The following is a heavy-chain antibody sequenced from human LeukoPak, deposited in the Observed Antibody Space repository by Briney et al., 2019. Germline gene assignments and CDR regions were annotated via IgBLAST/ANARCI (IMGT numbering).Heavy chain of an antibody. CDR1: GVTFSSYA. V-gene: IGHV1-69*13. CDR2: VIPKYDTE. J-gene: IGHJ6*02. Sequence: SVKVSCKASGVTFSSYAISWVRQAPGQGLEWMGKVIPKYDTEDYAQKFQGRVTITADESTNTAYMELSSLRSEDTAVYYCGALRYFDWLSNYYYYGMDVWGQGTTVTVSS. D-gene: IGHD3-9*01. CDR3: GALRYFDWLSNYYYYGMDV.